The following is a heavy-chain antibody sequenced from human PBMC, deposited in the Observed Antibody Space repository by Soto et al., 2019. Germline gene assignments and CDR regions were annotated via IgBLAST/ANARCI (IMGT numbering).Heavy chain of an antibody. J-gene: IGHJ4*02. V-gene: IGHV4-31*03. CDR3: ARGRSGAAGTFDY. Sequence: SETPSLTCTVSGGSISSSSYYWGWIRQPPGKGLEWIGYIYTIENTYYNPSLESRVTLSEDRSKNQFSLRLTSVTAADTAVYYCARGRSGAAGTFDYWGQGALVTVSS. CDR1: GGSISSSSYY. CDR2: IYTIENT. D-gene: IGHD6-13*01.